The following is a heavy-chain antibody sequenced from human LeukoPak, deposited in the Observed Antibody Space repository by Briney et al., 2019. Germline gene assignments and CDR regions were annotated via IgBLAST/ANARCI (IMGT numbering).Heavy chain of an antibody. J-gene: IGHJ3*02. V-gene: IGHV3-11*01. CDR1: GLTFSDYY. CDR2: ISSSGSTI. CDR3: ARESDRIQLWLRTEVGAFDI. Sequence: GGSLRLSCAASGLTFSDYYMSWIRQAPGKGLEWVSYISSSGSTIYYADSVKGRFTISRDNAKNSLYLQMNSLRAEDTAVYYCARESDRIQLWLRTEVGAFDIWGQGTMVTVSS. D-gene: IGHD5-18*01.